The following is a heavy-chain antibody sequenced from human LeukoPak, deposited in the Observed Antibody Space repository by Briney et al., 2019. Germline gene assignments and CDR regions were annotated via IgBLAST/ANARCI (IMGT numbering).Heavy chain of an antibody. CDR3: AKAAMGSGWSHFDY. V-gene: IGHV3-30*02. J-gene: IGHJ4*02. Sequence: GGSLRLSCAASGFTFSSYGMHWVRQAPGKGLEWVAFIRYDGSNKYYADSVKGRSTISRDNSKNTLYLQMNSLRAEDTAVYYCAKAAMGSGWSHFDYWGQGTLVTVSS. CDR1: GFTFSSYG. CDR2: IRYDGSNK. D-gene: IGHD6-19*01.